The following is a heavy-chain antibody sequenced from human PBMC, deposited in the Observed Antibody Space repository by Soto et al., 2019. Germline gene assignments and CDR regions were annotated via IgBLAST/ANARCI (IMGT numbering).Heavy chain of an antibody. Sequence: QVQLRESGPGLVKTSETQSLTCTVSGGSISSYYWSWIRQPPGKGLEWIGYMYNTGSTVYNPSLKSRVTISVDTSKNQFSLKLNAVTAADTTVYYCARDLWGYCGTDCYPLDVWGQGTTVTVSS. CDR1: GGSISSYY. V-gene: IGHV4-59*01. CDR3: ARDLWGYCGTDCYPLDV. D-gene: IGHD2-21*02. CDR2: MYNTGST. J-gene: IGHJ6*02.